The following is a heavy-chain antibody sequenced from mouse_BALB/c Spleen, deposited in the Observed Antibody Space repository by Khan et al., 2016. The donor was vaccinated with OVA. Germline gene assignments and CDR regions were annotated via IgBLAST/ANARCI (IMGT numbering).Heavy chain of an antibody. D-gene: IGHD1-1*01. CDR1: GDSITGGY. CDR3: ARYDYDYAMDY. J-gene: IGHJ4*01. V-gene: IGHV3-8*02. CDR2: ISHSGST. Sequence: EVQLQESGPSLVKPSQTLSLTCSVTGDSITGGYWHWIRKFPGNKLEYMGYISHSGSTYYNTSLKSRISITRDTSKNQYYLKMKSVTTDEAASCYCARYDYDYAMDYWGQGTSVTVSS.